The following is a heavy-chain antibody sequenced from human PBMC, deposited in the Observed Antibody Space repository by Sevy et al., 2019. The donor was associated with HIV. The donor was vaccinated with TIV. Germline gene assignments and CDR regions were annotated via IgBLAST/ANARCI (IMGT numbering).Heavy chain of an antibody. CDR1: GFTFSSYC. J-gene: IGHJ4*02. Sequence: GGSLRLSCATSGFTFSSYCMHWVRQAPGKGLGWVSRVNSDGSSTTYADSVKGRFTISRDNAKNTLSLQMNSLRAEDTAVYYCVAANSWEDYWGQGTLVTVSS. V-gene: IGHV3-74*01. D-gene: IGHD6-13*01. CDR3: VAANSWEDY. CDR2: VNSDGSST.